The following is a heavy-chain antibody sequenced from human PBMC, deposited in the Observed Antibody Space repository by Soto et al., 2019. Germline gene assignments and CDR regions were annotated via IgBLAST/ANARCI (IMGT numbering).Heavy chain of an antibody. CDR1: GFTVSSNY. V-gene: IGHV3-53*01. CDR2: IYSGGST. Sequence: GGSLRLSCAASGFTVSSNYMSWVRQAPGKGLEWVSVIYSGGSTYYADSVKGRFTISRDNSKNTLYLQMNSLRAEDTAVYYCARDKTVENYYYGMDVWGQGTTVTV. J-gene: IGHJ6*02. D-gene: IGHD4-17*01. CDR3: ARDKTVENYYYGMDV.